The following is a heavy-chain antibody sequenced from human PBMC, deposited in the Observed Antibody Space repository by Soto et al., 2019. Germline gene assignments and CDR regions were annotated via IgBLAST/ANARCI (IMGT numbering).Heavy chain of an antibody. CDR2: IYYSGST. Sequence: SETLSLTCTVSGGSISSGGYYWSWIRQHPGKGLEWIGYIYYSGSTYYNPSLKSRVAISVDTSKNQFSLKLSSVTAADTAVYYCASTLSRGESVDYWGQGTLVTVSS. CDR3: ASTLSRGESVDY. CDR1: GGSISSGGYY. D-gene: IGHD3-10*01. J-gene: IGHJ4*02. V-gene: IGHV4-31*03.